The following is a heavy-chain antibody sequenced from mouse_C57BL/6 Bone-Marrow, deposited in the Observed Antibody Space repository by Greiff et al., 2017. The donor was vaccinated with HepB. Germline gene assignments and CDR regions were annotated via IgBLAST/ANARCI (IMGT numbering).Heavy chain of an antibody. D-gene: IGHD1-1*01. Sequence: VQLQQSGPELVKPGASVKISCKASGYAFSSSWMNWVKQRPGKGLEWIGRIYPGDGDTNYNGKFKGKATLTADKSSSTAYMQLSSLTSEDSAVYFCARSITTVVPFAYWGQGTLVTVSA. CDR2: IYPGDGDT. CDR3: ARSITTVVPFAY. CDR1: GYAFSSSW. J-gene: IGHJ3*01. V-gene: IGHV1-82*01.